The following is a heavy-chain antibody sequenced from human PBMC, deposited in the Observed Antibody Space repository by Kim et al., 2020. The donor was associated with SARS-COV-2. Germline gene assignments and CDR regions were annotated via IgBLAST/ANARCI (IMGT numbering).Heavy chain of an antibody. J-gene: IGHJ4*02. Sequence: GGSLRLSCAASGFTFDDYAMHWVRQAPGKGLEWVSGISWNSGSIGYADSVKGRFTISRDNAKNSLYLQMNSLRAEDTALYYCAKGPGEKKYYFDYWGQGT. CDR3: AKGPGEKKYYFDY. CDR2: ISWNSGSI. CDR1: GFTFDDYA. D-gene: IGHD3-10*01. V-gene: IGHV3-9*01.